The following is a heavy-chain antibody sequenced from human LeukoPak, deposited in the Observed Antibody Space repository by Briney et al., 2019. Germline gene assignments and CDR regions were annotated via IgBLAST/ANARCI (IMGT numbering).Heavy chain of an antibody. J-gene: IGHJ4*02. CDR1: GASISGYY. Sequence: SVTLSLTCTVSGASISGYYCSWVRQPPGQGLEWIGYIYYSGTTTYNPSLKSRVTMSVDTSKNQFSLRLSSVTAADTAVYYCARHAPAHFDFLWGQGTLVTVSS. V-gene: IGHV4-59*08. CDR3: ARHAPAHFDFL. D-gene: IGHD3-9*01. CDR2: IYYSGTT.